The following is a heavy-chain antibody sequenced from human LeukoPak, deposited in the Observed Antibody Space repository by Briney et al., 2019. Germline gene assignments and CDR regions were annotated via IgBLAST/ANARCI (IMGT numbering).Heavy chain of an antibody. J-gene: IGHJ4*02. V-gene: IGHV6-1*01. Sequence: SQTLSLTCDISGDSVSSINGAWNWIRQSPSRGLEWLGRTYYRSKWYNEYAESMKGRMTITPDTSNNRFSLQLNSVTPDDTAVYHCARDLANTGWYTFDYWGQGTLVTVSS. CDR3: ARDLANTGWYTFDY. CDR1: GDSVSSINGA. CDR2: TYYRSKWYN. D-gene: IGHD6-19*01.